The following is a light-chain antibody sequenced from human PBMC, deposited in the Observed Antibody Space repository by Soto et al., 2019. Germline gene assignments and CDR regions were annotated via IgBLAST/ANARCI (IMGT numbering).Light chain of an antibody. CDR3: QQYGSYWT. Sequence: IQMTQSPSTLSASIGDTVTITCRASQSINRWLAWYQQKPGEAPKLLIYDASSLESGVPSRFSGTGAGTEFTLIISSLQTEDFATYYCQQYGSYWTFGQGTKVEIK. J-gene: IGKJ1*01. CDR1: QSINRW. V-gene: IGKV1-5*01. CDR2: DAS.